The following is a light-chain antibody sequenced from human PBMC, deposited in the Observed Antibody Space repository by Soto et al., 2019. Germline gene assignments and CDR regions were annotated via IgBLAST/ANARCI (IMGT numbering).Light chain of an antibody. CDR3: AALDDSLNGYV. CDR2: YDD. Sequence: QSVLTQPPSVSEAPRQRVTISCSESSSNIGNNAVNWYQQLPGKAPKLLIYYDDLLPSGVSDRFSGSKSGTSASLAISGLQSQDEADYHCAALDDSLNGYVFGTGTKLTVL. V-gene: IGLV1-36*01. CDR1: SSNIGNNA. J-gene: IGLJ1*01.